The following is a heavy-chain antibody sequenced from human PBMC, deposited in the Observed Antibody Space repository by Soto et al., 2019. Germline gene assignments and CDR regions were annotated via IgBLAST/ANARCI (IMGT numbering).Heavy chain of an antibody. D-gene: IGHD1-1*01. V-gene: IGHV1-3*01. CDR1: GYTFTSYA. CDR3: ARDGNWILGGAFSY. Sequence: ASVKVSCKASGYTFTSYAMHWVRHAPLQRFDWMGWINAGNGNTKYSQKFQGRVTITRDTSASTAYLELNGLGSQDTAVYYCARDGNWILGGAFSYWGQGSLVPGSS. J-gene: IGHJ4*02. CDR2: INAGNGNT.